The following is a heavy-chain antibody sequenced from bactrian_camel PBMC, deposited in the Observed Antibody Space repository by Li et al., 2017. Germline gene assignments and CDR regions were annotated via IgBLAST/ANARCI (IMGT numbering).Heavy chain of an antibody. Sequence: DVQLVESGGGLVQPGGSLRLSCAASGFTVSTYDMSWVRQAPGDECKLVSRINRDDSTWYADTVKGRFTISRDYVKRIVYLEMNDLKPEDTAVYHCAATASGWRLYGDCARVLLNWTPGTQVTVS. V-gene: IGHV3S10*01. CDR1: GFTVSTYD. J-gene: IGHJ4*01. D-gene: IGHD4*01. CDR2: INRDDST.